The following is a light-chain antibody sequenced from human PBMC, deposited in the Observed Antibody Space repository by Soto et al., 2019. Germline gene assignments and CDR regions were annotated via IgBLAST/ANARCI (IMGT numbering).Light chain of an antibody. CDR3: QQYGSSPQT. CDR2: DAS. J-gene: IGKJ2*01. V-gene: IGKV3D-20*01. CDR1: QSVSGSS. Sequence: EIVLTQSPATLSLSPGERATLSCGASQSVSGSSLAWYQQKPGLAPRLLIYDASYRATGIPDRFSGSGSGTDFTLNISRLEPEDFAVYYCQQYGSSPQTFGQGTKLEIK.